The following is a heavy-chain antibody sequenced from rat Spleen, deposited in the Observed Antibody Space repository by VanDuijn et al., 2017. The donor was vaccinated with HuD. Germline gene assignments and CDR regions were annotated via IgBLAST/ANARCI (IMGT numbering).Heavy chain of an antibody. CDR2: INKDSNII. Sequence: EVQLVETGGGLVQPGRSLKLSCVASGFTFSSYWMGWVRQAPGKGPEWIGEINKDSNIISYNPSLKDKFTISRDNAQSTLYLQMNNLGSEDTAIYYCGREVPPVDHWGQGVMVTVSS. CDR1: GFTFSSYW. J-gene: IGHJ2*01. V-gene: IGHV4-2*01. D-gene: IGHD3-1*01. CDR3: GREVPPVDH.